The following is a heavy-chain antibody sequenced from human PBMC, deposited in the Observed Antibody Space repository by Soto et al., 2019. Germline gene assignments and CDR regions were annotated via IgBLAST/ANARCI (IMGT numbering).Heavy chain of an antibody. CDR1: GFTFSSYS. D-gene: IGHD5-18*01. J-gene: IGHJ6*02. V-gene: IGHV3-21*01. Sequence: EVQLVECGGGLVKPGGSLRLSCAASGFTFSSYSMNWVRQAPGKGLEWVSSISSSSSYIYYADSVKGRFTISRDNAKNSLYLQMNSLRAEDTAVYYCARGDTAMVTFGPYYYYGMDVWGQGTTVTVSS. CDR3: ARGDTAMVTFGPYYYYGMDV. CDR2: ISSSSSYI.